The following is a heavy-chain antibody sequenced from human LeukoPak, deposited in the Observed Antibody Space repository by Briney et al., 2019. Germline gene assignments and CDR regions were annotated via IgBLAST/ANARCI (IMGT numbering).Heavy chain of an antibody. Sequence: PGGSLGLSCAASGFTFSSYGMHWVRQAPGKGLEWVAVIWYDGSNKYYADSVKGRFTISRDNSKNTLYLQMNSLRAEDTAVYYCARIDSRGSTWDYWGQGTLVTVSS. CDR1: GFTFSSYG. J-gene: IGHJ4*02. CDR2: IWYDGSNK. D-gene: IGHD3-22*01. V-gene: IGHV3-33*01. CDR3: ARIDSRGSTWDY.